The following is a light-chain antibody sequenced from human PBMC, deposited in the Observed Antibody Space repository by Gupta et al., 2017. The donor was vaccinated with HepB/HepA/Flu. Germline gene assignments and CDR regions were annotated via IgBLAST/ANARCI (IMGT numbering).Light chain of an antibody. J-gene: IGLJ3*02. CDR2: DVS. CDR1: SNDIGGDNY. V-gene: IGLV2-14*03. Sequence: QSALTQPASVSGSRGQSITVSCTGTSNDIGGDNYVSWYQQHPGKAPKLIIYDVSNRAAGVSNRFSGSKSGNTASLTISGLQAEDEAQYYCSSYICSSNWVFGGGTKVTVL. CDR3: SSYICSSNWV.